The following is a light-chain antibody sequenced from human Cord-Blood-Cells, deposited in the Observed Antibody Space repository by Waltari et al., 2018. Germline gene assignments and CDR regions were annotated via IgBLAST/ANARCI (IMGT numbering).Light chain of an antibody. CDR2: EVS. V-gene: IGLV2-14*01. CDR1: SSDVGGYNY. CDR3: SSYTSSSTYV. Sequence: QSALTQPASVSGSPGPSLTISCTGTSSDVGGYNYLSWYQQHPGKAPKLIIYEVSNRPSGVSNRFSGSKSGNTASLTISGLQAEDEADYYCSSYTSSSTYVFGTGTKVTVL. J-gene: IGLJ1*01.